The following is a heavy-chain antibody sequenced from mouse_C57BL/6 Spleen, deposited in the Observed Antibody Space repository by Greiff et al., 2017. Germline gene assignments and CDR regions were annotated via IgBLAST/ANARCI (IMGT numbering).Heavy chain of an antibody. D-gene: IGHD3-1*01. J-gene: IGHJ4*01. CDR3: ARFGDAMDY. CDR1: GYTFTDYY. CDR2: IYPGSGNT. Sequence: VHLVESGAELVRPGASVKLSCKASGYTFTDYYINWVKQRPGQGLEWIARIYPGSGNTYYNEKFKGKATLTAEKSSSTAYMQLSSLTSEDSAVYFCARFGDAMDYWGQGTSVTVSS. V-gene: IGHV1-76*01.